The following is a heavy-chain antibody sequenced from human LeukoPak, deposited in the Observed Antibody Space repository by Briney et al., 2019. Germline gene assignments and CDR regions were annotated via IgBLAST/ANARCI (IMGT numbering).Heavy chain of an antibody. D-gene: IGHD4/OR15-4a*01. CDR2: IWYDGSNK. CDR1: GFTFSSYG. Sequence: GGSLRLSCAASGFTFSSYGMHWVRQAPGKGLEWVAVIWYDGSNKYYADSVKGRFAISRDNSENMLYLQMNSLRAEDTAVYYCARGCLPPWGQGTLVTVSS. J-gene: IGHJ5*02. V-gene: IGHV3-33*01. CDR3: ARGCLPP.